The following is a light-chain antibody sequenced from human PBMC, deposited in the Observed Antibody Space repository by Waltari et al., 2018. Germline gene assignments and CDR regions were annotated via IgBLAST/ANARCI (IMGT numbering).Light chain of an antibody. J-gene: IGKJ1*01. CDR3: QQYNNWPGT. V-gene: IGKV3-15*01. CDR2: GAS. Sequence: ETVMTQSPATLSVSPGERATLSCRASQSVSSGLAWYQQKPGQAPRLLIYGASTRATGIPARFSGRGSGTEFTLTISSLQSEDFAVYYCQQYNNWPGTFGQGTKVEIK. CDR1: QSVSSG.